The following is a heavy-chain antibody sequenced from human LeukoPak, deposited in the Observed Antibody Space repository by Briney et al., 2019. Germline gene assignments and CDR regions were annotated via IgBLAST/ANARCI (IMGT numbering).Heavy chain of an antibody. CDR1: GYTFTGYH. J-gene: IGHJ4*02. D-gene: IGHD3-9*01. Sequence: GAVKVSCKASGYTFTGYHMHWVRQAPGQGLEWMGWINPNSRGTQYAQKFQGRVTMTRDTSISTAYMELTRLRSDDTAVYYCARVDDILTGHLDYWGQGTLVTV. CDR2: INPNSRGT. CDR3: ARVDDILTGHLDY. V-gene: IGHV1-2*02.